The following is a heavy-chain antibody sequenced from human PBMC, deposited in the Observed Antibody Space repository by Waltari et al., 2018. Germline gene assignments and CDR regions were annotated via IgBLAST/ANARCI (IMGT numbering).Heavy chain of an antibody. CDR3: ARHWIAAAGNNWFDP. CDR2: INHSGST. V-gene: IGHV4-34*01. J-gene: IGHJ5*02. CDR1: GGSFSGSY. Sequence: QVQLQQWGTGLLKPSETLSFTCAVYGGSFSGSYWSRIRQPPGKGLEWIGEINHSGSTNYNPSLKSRVTISVDTSKNQFSLKLSSVTAADTAVYYCARHWIAAAGNNWFDPWGQGTLVTVSS. D-gene: IGHD6-13*01.